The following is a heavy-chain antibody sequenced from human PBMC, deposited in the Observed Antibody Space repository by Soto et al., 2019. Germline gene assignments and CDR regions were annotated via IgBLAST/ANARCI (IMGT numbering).Heavy chain of an antibody. D-gene: IGHD2-2*01. V-gene: IGHV3-7*01. CDR1: GLILSNYW. CDR2: INQDGSGK. J-gene: IGHJ4*02. Sequence: PGGSLRLSCAASGLILSNYWMNWVRQAPGKGLEWVANINQDGSGKYYVDSVKGRFTISRDNAKNSLYLQMDSLRAEDTALYYCARALTTVASFWGQGTLVTVSS. CDR3: ARALTTVASF.